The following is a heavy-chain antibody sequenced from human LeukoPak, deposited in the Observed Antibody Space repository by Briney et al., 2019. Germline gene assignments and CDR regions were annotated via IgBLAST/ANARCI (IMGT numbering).Heavy chain of an antibody. CDR1: GGSISSGDYY. J-gene: IGHJ3*02. CDR2: IYYSGST. D-gene: IGHD3-22*01. V-gene: IGHV4-30-4*08. CDR3: ARDSGYYDSSGYRHAFDI. Sequence: SETLSLTCTVSGGSISSGDYYWSWIRQPPGKGLEWIGYIYYSGSTYYNTSLKSRVTISVDTSKNQFSLKLSSVTAADTAVYYCARDSGYYDSSGYRHAFDIWGQGTMVTVSS.